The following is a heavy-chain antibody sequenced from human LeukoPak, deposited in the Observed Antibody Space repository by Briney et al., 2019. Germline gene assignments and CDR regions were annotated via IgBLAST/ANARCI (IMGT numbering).Heavy chain of an antibody. J-gene: IGHJ6*03. V-gene: IGHV3-7*01. Sequence: GGSLRLSCAASGFSLSTYWMSWVRQAPGKGLEWVANIKQDESEKDYVDSVKGRFTISRDNAKNSLFLQMNSLRAEDTAVYYCARGEVVTASLPDYFYYYMDVWGKGTTVTISS. CDR1: GFSLSTYW. D-gene: IGHD2-21*02. CDR3: ARGEVVTASLPDYFYYYMDV. CDR2: IKQDESEK.